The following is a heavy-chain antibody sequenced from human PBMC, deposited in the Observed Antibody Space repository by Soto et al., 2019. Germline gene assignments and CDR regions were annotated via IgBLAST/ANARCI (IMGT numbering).Heavy chain of an antibody. CDR1: GDSVSSNSAA. Sequence: TLSLTCAISGDSVSSNSAAWNCIRQSPSRGLEWLGRTYYRSKWYNDYAVSVKSRITINPDTSKNQFSLQLNSVTPEDTAVYYCARGLYGDYDYYYYGMDVWGQGTTVT. CDR2: TYYRSKWYN. D-gene: IGHD4-17*01. J-gene: IGHJ6*02. CDR3: ARGLYGDYDYYYYGMDV. V-gene: IGHV6-1*01.